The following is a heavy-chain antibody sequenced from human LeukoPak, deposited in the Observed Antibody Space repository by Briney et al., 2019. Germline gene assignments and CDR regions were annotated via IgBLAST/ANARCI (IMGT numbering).Heavy chain of an antibody. CDR1: GFTFRSYW. Sequence: QPGGSLRLSCAASGFTFRSYWMSWVPQAPGKGLEWVANINQGGSVKYYVDSVKGRFTISRDDAKNSLYVQMNSPRDEDTAVYYCARVGYGGWNLEYWGQGTLVTVSS. V-gene: IGHV3-7*01. J-gene: IGHJ4*02. CDR3: ARVGYGGWNLEY. CDR2: INQGGSVK. D-gene: IGHD6-19*01.